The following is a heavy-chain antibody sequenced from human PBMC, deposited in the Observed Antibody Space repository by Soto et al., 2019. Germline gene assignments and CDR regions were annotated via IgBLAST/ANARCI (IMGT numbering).Heavy chain of an antibody. CDR3: AGETGGSYFDP. CDR1: GGSISNGGYY. Sequence: SETLSLTCTVSGGSISNGGYYWSWIRQPPGQGLEWIGYMYDTRSANYDPSLKSRVTMSVDTSTSQFSLKLRSVTAADTAVYYCAGETGGSYFDPWGQGALVTVSS. CDR2: MYDTRSA. D-gene: IGHD3-10*01. J-gene: IGHJ5*02. V-gene: IGHV4-61*08.